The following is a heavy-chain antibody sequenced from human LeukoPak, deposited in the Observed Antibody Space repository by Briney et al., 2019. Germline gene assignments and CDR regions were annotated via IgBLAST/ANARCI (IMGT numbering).Heavy chain of an antibody. Sequence: GGSLRLSCAASGFTLSSYAMGWVRQAPGKGLEWVSAISGSGGSTYFADSVKGRFTISRDNSKNTLSLQMNSLRVEDTAVYYCARVPRYCRGGSCFGGYFDYWGQGTLVTVSS. D-gene: IGHD2-15*01. CDR2: ISGSGGST. J-gene: IGHJ4*02. V-gene: IGHV3-23*01. CDR3: ARVPRYCRGGSCFGGYFDY. CDR1: GFTLSSYA.